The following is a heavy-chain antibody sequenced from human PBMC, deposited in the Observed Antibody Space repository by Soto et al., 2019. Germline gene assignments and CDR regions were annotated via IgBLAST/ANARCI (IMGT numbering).Heavy chain of an antibody. J-gene: IGHJ4*02. CDR1: GFDFSNTW. V-gene: IGHV3-74*01. CDR3: AKDWYHTIDS. Sequence: GGSLRLSCATSGFDFSNTWIHWVRQVPGQGLVWVSRINSDGSSIIYADSVKGRFTLSRDNAKNTVHLQMSSLRVEDTAVYYCAKDWYHTIDSWGQGIPVTVS. CDR2: INSDGSSI. D-gene: IGHD1-20*01.